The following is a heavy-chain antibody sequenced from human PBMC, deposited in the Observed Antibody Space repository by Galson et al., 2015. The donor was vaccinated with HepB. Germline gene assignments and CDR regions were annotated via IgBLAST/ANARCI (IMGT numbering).Heavy chain of an antibody. V-gene: IGHV3-30*18. Sequence: SLRLSCAASGFTFSTYGMHWVRQAPGKGLEWVAVISYGENNEYYSDSVKGRFTISRDNSKNTLYLQMNSLRAEDTAVYYCAKDGGLPYCSSTFCPKQYGIDSWGQGTLVTVSS. CDR3: AKDGGLPYCSSTFCPKQYGIDS. CDR2: ISYGENNE. J-gene: IGHJ5*01. CDR1: GFTFSTYG. D-gene: IGHD2-2*01.